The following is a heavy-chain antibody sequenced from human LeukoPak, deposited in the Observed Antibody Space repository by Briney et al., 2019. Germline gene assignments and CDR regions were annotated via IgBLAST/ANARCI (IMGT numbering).Heavy chain of an antibody. J-gene: IGHJ4*02. Sequence: GGTLRLSCAASGFTFSSYGMSWVRQAPGKGLEWVANIKQDGSEIYYVDSVKGRFTISRDNAKSSLYLQMNSLRAEDTAVYYCANYDTSGYSDYWGQGTLVTVSS. CDR2: IKQDGSEI. D-gene: IGHD3-22*01. CDR3: ANYDTSGYSDY. V-gene: IGHV3-7*01. CDR1: GFTFSSYG.